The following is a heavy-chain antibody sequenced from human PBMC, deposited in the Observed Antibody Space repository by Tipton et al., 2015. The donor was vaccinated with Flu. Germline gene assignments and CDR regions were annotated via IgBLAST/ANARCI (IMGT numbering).Heavy chain of an antibody. CDR2: IHQTGST. CDR3: ARHQSSSLLPFDY. D-gene: IGHD6-6*01. V-gene: IGHV4-38-2*01. Sequence: TLSLTCSVSGDSIGSRYFWGWIRQPPGKGLEWIGNIHQTGSTYYNPSLKSRVSVSLDTSKNQLSLRLTSVTAADTAVYYCARHQSSSLLPFDYWDQGTLVTVSS. J-gene: IGHJ4*02. CDR1: GDSIGSRYF.